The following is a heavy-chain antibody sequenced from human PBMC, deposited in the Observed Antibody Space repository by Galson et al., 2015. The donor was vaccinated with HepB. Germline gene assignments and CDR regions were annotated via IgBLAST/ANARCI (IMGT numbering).Heavy chain of an antibody. V-gene: IGHV3-30-3*01. CDR3: ARLGIGVQLLAPNFDY. Sequence: SLRLSCAASGIIFGGYAVHWVRQGPGKGLEWVAVIGYDGTARFYADAVKGRMSISRDISKNTVYLEMDSLRLEDTGVYYCARLGIGVQLLAPNFDYWGQGTPVTVSS. J-gene: IGHJ4*02. CDR1: GIIFGGYA. CDR2: IGYDGTAR. D-gene: IGHD2-2*01.